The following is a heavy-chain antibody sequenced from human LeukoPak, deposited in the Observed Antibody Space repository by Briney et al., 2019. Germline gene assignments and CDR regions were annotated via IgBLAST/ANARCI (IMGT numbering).Heavy chain of an antibody. CDR3: ARGGYYDSSGYYRDY. CDR1: GYTFTGYY. V-gene: IGHV1-2*06. Sequence: ASVTVSCKASGYTFTGYYMHWVRQAPGQGLEWMGRINPNSGGTNYAQKFQGRVTMTRDTSISTAYMELSRLRSDDTAVYYCARGGYYDSSGYYRDYWGQGTLVTVSS. CDR2: INPNSGGT. J-gene: IGHJ4*02. D-gene: IGHD3-22*01.